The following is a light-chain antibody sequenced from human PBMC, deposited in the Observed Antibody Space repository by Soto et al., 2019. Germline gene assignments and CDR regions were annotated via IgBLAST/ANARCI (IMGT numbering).Light chain of an antibody. CDR2: GAS. Sequence: EIVLTQSPGTLSLSPGERATLSCRASQSVGSTYLAWYQQKPGQAPRLLIDGASSRATGIPDRFRGSGSGTDFTLTISRLEPEDFAVYYCQQYGSPAWTFGQGTKV. CDR3: QQYGSPAWT. CDR1: QSVGSTY. V-gene: IGKV3-20*01. J-gene: IGKJ1*01.